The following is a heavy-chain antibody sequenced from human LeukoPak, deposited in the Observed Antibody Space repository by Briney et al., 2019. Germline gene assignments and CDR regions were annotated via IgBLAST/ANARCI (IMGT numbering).Heavy chain of an antibody. Sequence: PGGSLRLSCAASGFTFSSYAMQWVRQAPGNGLEYVSAISINGGSTYYANSVKGRFTISRDNPKNTLYLQMGSLRAEDMAVYYCARHGHYDFWSGYSLDYWGQGTLVTVSS. CDR3: ARHGHYDFWSGYSLDY. D-gene: IGHD3-3*01. CDR1: GFTFSSYA. V-gene: IGHV3-64*01. J-gene: IGHJ4*02. CDR2: ISINGGST.